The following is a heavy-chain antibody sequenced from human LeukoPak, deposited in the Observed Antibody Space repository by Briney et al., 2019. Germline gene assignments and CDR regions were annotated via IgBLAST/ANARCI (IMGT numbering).Heavy chain of an antibody. CDR3: AKDYGDDSRNYFHY. Sequence: GGSLRLSCAASGFTFSNYAMSWVRQAPGKGLEWVSGISGTTNKTYYADSVKGRFTISRDNSKNTLYLQVNSLRTEDTAIYYCAKDYGDDSRNYFHYWGQGTLDTVSS. CDR1: GFTFSNYA. J-gene: IGHJ4*02. V-gene: IGHV3-23*01. D-gene: IGHD3-22*01. CDR2: ISGTTNKT.